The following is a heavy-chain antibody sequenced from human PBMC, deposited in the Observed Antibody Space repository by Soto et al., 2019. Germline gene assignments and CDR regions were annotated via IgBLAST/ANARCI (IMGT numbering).Heavy chain of an antibody. J-gene: IGHJ4*02. CDR3: ARDLGAQIVDY. CDR2: ISGYNGNT. D-gene: IGHD1-26*01. CDR1: GYTFISYG. Sequence: QVQLVQSGAEVKKPGASVKVSCKASGYTFISYGISWVRQAPGQGLEWMGWISGYNGNTKYAQKLQVRVTMTTATSTSTAYMELRSLRSDDTAVYHCARDLGAQIVDYWGQGTLVTVSS. V-gene: IGHV1-18*01.